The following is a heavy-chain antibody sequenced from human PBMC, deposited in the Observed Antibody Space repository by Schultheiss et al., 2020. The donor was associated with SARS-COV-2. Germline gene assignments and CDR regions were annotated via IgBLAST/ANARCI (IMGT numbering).Heavy chain of an antibody. J-gene: IGHJ4*02. V-gene: IGHV3-9*01. Sequence: SLKISCAASGFTFSSYAMSWVRQAPGKGLEWVSGISWNSGSIGYADSVKGRFTISRDNAKNSLYLQMNSLRAEDTALYYCAKDIRAGYSSSWGYYFDYWGQGTLVTVSS. CDR2: ISWNSGSI. CDR3: AKDIRAGYSSSWGYYFDY. D-gene: IGHD6-13*01. CDR1: GFTFSSYA.